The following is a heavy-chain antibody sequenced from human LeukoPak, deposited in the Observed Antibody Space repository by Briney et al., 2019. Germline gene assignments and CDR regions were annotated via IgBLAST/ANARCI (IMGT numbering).Heavy chain of an antibody. CDR2: IIPIFGTA. CDR1: GGTFSSYA. J-gene: IGHJ5*02. D-gene: IGHD1-1*01. CDR3: AQARRYIWNDKENNWFDP. Sequence: SVKVSCKASGGTFSSYAISWVRQAPGQGLEWMGGIIPIFGTANYAQKFQGRVTITTDESTSTAYMELSSLRSEDTAVYYCAQARRYIWNDKENNWFDPWGQGTLVTVSS. V-gene: IGHV1-69*05.